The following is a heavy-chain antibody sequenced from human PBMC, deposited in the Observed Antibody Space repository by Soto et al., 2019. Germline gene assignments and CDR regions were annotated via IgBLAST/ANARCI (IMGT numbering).Heavy chain of an antibody. CDR3: ARRERDYGSPGWFDP. Sequence: SETLSLTCSVSGGPLSNFPYYWGWIRQHPGKALEWIGTVYYNENTYYNPSLKSRVTITVDTGKNQFSLHLRSVTAADTALYFCARRERDYGSPGWFDPWGPGTLVTVSS. CDR2: VYYNENT. D-gene: IGHD3-10*01. J-gene: IGHJ5*02. CDR1: GGPLSNFPYY. V-gene: IGHV4-39*01.